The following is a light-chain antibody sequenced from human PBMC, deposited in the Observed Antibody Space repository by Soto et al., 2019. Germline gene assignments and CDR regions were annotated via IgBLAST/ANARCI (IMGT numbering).Light chain of an antibody. V-gene: IGKV4-1*01. CDR2: WAS. Sequence: DIMLTQSPDSLAVSLGERATINCKSSQSVLYSSNNMNYLAWYQQKPGQPPQLLIYWASTRESGVPDRFSGSGSGADFTLTISSLQAEDVAVYYCQQYYSTPITFGQGTRLEIK. CDR3: QQYYSTPIT. CDR1: QSVLYSSNNMNY. J-gene: IGKJ5*01.